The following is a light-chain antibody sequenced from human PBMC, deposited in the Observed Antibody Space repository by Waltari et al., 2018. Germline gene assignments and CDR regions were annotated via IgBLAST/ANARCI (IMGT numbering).Light chain of an antibody. CDR2: DAS. CDR3: QKYESLPAT. Sequence: EIVLTQSPGTLSLSPGERATLSCRASQSVRKYLAWYQQRPGQAPRLLIYDASTRATGIPDRFSGSWFGTDFSLTISRLEPEDFAVYYCQKYESLPATFGQGTKVEIK. V-gene: IGKV3-20*01. CDR1: QSVRKY. J-gene: IGKJ1*01.